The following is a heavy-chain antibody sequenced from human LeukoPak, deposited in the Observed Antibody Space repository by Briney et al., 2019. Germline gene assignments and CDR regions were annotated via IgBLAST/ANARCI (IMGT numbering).Heavy chain of an antibody. CDR2: IYHSGRT. V-gene: IGHV4-38-2*02. J-gene: IGHJ5*02. CDR1: GYSISSGYY. D-gene: IGHD6-6*01. CDR3: ARDGHSSSSFWFDP. Sequence: SETLSLTCAVSGYSISSGYYWGWIRQPPGKGLEWIGSIYHSGRTYYNPSLKSRVTISVDTSKNQFSLKLSSVTAADTAVYYCARDGHSSSSFWFDPWGQGTLVTVSS.